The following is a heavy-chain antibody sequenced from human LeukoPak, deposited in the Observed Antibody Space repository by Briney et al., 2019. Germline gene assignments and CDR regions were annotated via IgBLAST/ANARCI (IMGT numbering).Heavy chain of an antibody. CDR3: ARASLALDVDY. CDR2: INHSGST. CDR1: GGSFSGYY. Sequence: SETLSLTCAVYGGSFSGYYWIWIRQPPGKGLEWIGEINHSGSTNYNPSLKSRVTISVDTSKNQFSLKLSSVTAADTAVYYCARASLALDVDYWGQGTLVTVSS. V-gene: IGHV4-34*01. J-gene: IGHJ4*02.